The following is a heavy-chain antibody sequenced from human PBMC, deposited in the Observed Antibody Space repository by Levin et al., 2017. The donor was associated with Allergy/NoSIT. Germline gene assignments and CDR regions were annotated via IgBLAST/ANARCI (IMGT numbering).Heavy chain of an antibody. CDR1: GGSISSGNYS. Sequence: SETLSLTCAVSGGSISSGNYSWSWIRQPPGKGLEWIGYIYHSGTTYYNPSLESRVTISVDRSKNQFSLKLSSVTAADTAVYYCARLGDYAENDAFDIWGQGTMVTVSS. CDR3: ARLGDYAENDAFDI. CDR2: IYHSGTT. J-gene: IGHJ3*02. D-gene: IGHD4-17*01. V-gene: IGHV4-30-2*01.